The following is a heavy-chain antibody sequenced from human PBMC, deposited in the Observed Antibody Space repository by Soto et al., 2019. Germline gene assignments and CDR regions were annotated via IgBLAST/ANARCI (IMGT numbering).Heavy chain of an antibody. J-gene: IGHJ5*02. V-gene: IGHV1-3*01. D-gene: IGHD1-26*01. Sequence: QVQLVQSGTEVKKPGASVKVSCKASGYTFTSYGIHWVRQAPGQRLEWMGWINAANGDTKYSPKFQGRVITTRDTSARTAYMELSSLGTEGTAVCYCVRGLVSASGIDWCGRWCQGSLVTVSA. CDR2: INAANGDT. CDR1: GYTFTSYG. CDR3: VRGLVSASGIDWCGR.